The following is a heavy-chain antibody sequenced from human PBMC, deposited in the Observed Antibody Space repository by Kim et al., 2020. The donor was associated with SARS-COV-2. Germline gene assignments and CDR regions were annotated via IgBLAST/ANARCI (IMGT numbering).Heavy chain of an antibody. CDR1: GFTFDDYA. J-gene: IGHJ3*02. Sequence: GGSLRLSCAASGFTFDDYAMHWVRQAPGKGLEWVSGISWNSGSIGYADSVKGRFTISRYNAKNSLYLQMNSLRAEDTALYYCAKATDYGSGSAAFDIWGQGTMVTVSS. D-gene: IGHD3-10*01. CDR3: AKATDYGSGSAAFDI. CDR2: ISWNSGSI. V-gene: IGHV3-9*01.